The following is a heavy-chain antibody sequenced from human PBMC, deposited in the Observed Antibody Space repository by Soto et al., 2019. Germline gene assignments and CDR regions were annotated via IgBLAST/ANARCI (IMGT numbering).Heavy chain of an antibody. J-gene: IGHJ6*02. CDR2: ISSSSSYI. CDR3: ARGRTIFGVVIPLGMDV. CDR1: GFTFSSYS. V-gene: IGHV3-21*01. D-gene: IGHD3-3*01. Sequence: GGSLRLSCAASGFTFSSYSMNWVRQAPGKXLEWVSSISSSSSYIYYADSVKGRFTISRDNAKNSLYLQMNSLRAEDTAVYYCARGRTIFGVVIPLGMDVWGQGTTVTVSS.